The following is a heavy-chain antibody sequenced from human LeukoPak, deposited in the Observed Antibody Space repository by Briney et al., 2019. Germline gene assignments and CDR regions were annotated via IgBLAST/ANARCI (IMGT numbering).Heavy chain of an antibody. D-gene: IGHD4-11*01. CDR2: INHSGST. Sequence: PSETLSLTCAVYGGSFSGYYWSWIRPPPGKGLEWIGEINHSGSTNYNPSLKSRVTISVDTSNNQFSLKLSSVTAADTAVYYCARTPYSNYRNFDYWGQGTLVTVSS. CDR1: GGSFSGYY. J-gene: IGHJ4*02. CDR3: ARTPYSNYRNFDY. V-gene: IGHV4-34*01.